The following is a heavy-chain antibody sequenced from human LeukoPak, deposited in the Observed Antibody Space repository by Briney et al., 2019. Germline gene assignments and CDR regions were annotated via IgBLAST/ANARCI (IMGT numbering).Heavy chain of an antibody. J-gene: IGHJ5*02. CDR2: ISSTGGTI. Sequence: GGSLRLSCVGSGFTFNDYYMSWVRQSPGKGLEWTAHISSTGGTILYADSVKGRLTISRDDAKRSVYLEMNSLTVEDTAVYYCATSITISKTYESWGQGTLVTVSS. CDR3: ATSITISKTYES. D-gene: IGHD5-12*01. CDR1: GFTFNDYY. V-gene: IGHV3-11*01.